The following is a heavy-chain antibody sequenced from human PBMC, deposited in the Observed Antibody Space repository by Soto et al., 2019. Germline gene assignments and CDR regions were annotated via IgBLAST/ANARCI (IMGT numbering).Heavy chain of an antibody. CDR2: MYDSGTA. J-gene: IGHJ4*02. V-gene: IGHV4-39*01. Sequence: SETLSLTCTVSGGSISSSTSSWGWIRQPPGKGLEWIGSMYDSGTAYYNPSLRSRVTISVDTSKNQFSLRLSSVTAADPAVYFCALLPRQGRQDYFDYWGQGTLVTLSS. CDR3: ALLPRQGRQDYFDY. CDR1: GGSISSSTSS. D-gene: IGHD2-15*01.